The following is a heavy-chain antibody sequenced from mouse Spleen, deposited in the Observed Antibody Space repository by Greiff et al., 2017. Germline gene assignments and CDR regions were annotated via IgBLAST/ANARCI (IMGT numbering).Heavy chain of an antibody. Sequence: EVNVVESGGGLVQPGGSLKLSCATSGFTFSDYYMYWVRQTPEKRLEWVAYISNGGGSTYYPDTVKGRFTISRDNAKNTLYLQMSRLKSEDTAMYYCARRGMITTVFAYWGQGTLVTVSA. V-gene: IGHV5-12*02. J-gene: IGHJ3*01. CDR1: GFTFSDYY. CDR3: ARRGMITTVFAY. CDR2: ISNGGGST. D-gene: IGHD2-4*01.